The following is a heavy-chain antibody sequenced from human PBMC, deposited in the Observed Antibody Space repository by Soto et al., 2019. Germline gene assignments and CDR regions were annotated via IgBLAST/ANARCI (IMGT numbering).Heavy chain of an antibody. CDR2: ISYDGSNK. J-gene: IGHJ3*02. V-gene: IGHV3-30*03. D-gene: IGHD1-1*01. CDR3: APVWGPGTTLMAFDI. CDR1: GFTFSSYG. Sequence: QVQLVESGGGVVQPGRSLRLSCAASGFTFSSYGMHWVRQAPGKGLEWVAVISYDGSNKYYADSVKGRFTISRDNSKNTLYLQMNSLRAEDTAVYYCAPVWGPGTTLMAFDIWGQGTMVTVSS.